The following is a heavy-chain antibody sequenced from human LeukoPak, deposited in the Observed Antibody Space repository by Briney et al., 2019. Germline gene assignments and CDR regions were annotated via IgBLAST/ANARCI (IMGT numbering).Heavy chain of an antibody. CDR3: ARGDYDSSGYYYVLDY. J-gene: IGHJ4*02. D-gene: IGHD3-22*01. V-gene: IGHV3-30-3*01. Sequence: GGSLRLSCAASGFTFSSYAMHWVRQAPGKGLEWVAVISYDGSNKYYADSVKGRFTISRDNSKNTLYLQMNSLRAEDTAVYYCARGDYDSSGYYYVLDYWGQGTLVTVSS. CDR1: GFTFSSYA. CDR2: ISYDGSNK.